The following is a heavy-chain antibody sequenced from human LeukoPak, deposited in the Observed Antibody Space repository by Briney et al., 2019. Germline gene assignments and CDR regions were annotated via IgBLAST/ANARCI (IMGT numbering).Heavy chain of an antibody. D-gene: IGHD2-8*01. J-gene: IGHJ4*02. CDR2: IYYSGST. CDR3: ARAGTNCTNGVCSYYFDY. Sequence: PSETLSLTCTVSGGSISSYYWSWIRQPRGKGLEWIGYIYYSGSTNYNPSLKSRVTISVDTSKNQFSLKLSSVTAADTAVYYCARAGTNCTNGVCSYYFDYWGQGTLVTVSS. V-gene: IGHV4-59*01. CDR1: GGSISSYY.